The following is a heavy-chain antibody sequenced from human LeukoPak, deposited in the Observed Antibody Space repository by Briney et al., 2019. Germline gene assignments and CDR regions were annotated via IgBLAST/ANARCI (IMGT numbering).Heavy chain of an antibody. CDR1: GFTVSIDS. V-gene: IGHV3-20*04. Sequence: PGGSLRLSCTVSGFTVSIDSMSCVRQAPGKGLEWVSSIKWNGGSTGYADSVKGRFTISRDNAKNSLYLQMNSLRAEDTALYYCARDGGDCSGDSCYVDYWGQGTLVTVSS. CDR3: ARDGGDCSGDSCYVDY. CDR2: IKWNGGST. J-gene: IGHJ4*02. D-gene: IGHD2-15*01.